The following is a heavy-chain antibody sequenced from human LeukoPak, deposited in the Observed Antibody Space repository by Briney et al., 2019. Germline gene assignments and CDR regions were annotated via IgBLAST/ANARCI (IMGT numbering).Heavy chain of an antibody. D-gene: IGHD2-21*02. CDR3: ARRAYCGGGCYSGGFDY. Sequence: PGGSLRLSCAASGFTFSSYGMHWVRQAPGKGLEWVAVISYDGSNKYYADSVKGRFTISRDNSKNTLYLQMNSLRAEDTAVYYCARRAYCGGGCYSGGFDYWGQGTLVTVSS. V-gene: IGHV3-30*03. CDR1: GFTFSSYG. CDR2: ISYDGSNK. J-gene: IGHJ4*02.